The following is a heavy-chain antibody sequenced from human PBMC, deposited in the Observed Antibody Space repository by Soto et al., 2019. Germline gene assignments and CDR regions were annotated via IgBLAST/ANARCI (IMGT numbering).Heavy chain of an antibody. D-gene: IGHD3-10*01. V-gene: IGHV1-18*01. Sequence: QVQLVQSATEVVKPGASVRVSCKASGYVFTGWGISWVRQVPGQGLEWVGWVSAYDGATRSSEKLQGRITVTRDKSTSTVYAELTNLRRDNAALYNCTGERGGSLEFWGQGTLVTVSS. CDR2: VSAYDGAT. CDR3: TGERGGSLEF. CDR1: GYVFTGWG. J-gene: IGHJ4*02.